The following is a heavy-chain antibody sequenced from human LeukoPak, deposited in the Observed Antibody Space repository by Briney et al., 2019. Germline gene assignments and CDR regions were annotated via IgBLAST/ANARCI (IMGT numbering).Heavy chain of an antibody. CDR3: ARDRSIAVAGMMNY. D-gene: IGHD6-19*01. CDR2: IWYDGSNK. CDR1: GFTFSSYG. J-gene: IGHJ4*02. Sequence: GGSLRLSCAASGFTFSSYGMHWVRQAPGKGLEWVAFIWYDGSNKYYADSVKGRFTISRDNSKNTLYLQMNSLRAEDTAVYYCARDRSIAVAGMMNYWGQGTLVTVSS. V-gene: IGHV3-30*02.